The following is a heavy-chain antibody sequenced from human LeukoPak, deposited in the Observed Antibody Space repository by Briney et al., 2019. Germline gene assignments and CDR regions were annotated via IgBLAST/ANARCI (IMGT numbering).Heavy chain of an antibody. Sequence: ASVKVSCKVSGYTLTELSMHWVRQAPGKGLEWMGGFDPEDGETIYAQKFQGRATMTEDTSTDTAYMELSSLRSEDTAVYYCATARAVAGTGSYYYYYYGMDVWGQGTTVTVSS. D-gene: IGHD6-19*01. CDR3: ATARAVAGTGSYYYYYYGMDV. CDR1: GYTLTELS. J-gene: IGHJ6*02. CDR2: FDPEDGET. V-gene: IGHV1-24*01.